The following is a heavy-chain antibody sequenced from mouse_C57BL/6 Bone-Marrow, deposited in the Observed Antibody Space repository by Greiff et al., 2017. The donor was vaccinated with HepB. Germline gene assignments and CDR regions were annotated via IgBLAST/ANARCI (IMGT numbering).Heavy chain of an antibody. V-gene: IGHV1-9*01. Sequence: LQESGAELMKPGASVKLSCKATGYTFTGYWIEWVKQRPGHGLEWIGEILPVSGSTNYNEKFKGKATFTADTSSNTAYMQLSSQTTEDSAIYCGARDDYGDGFAYWGRGTVVTVSA. CDR1: GYTFTGYW. CDR2: ILPVSGST. CDR3: ARDDYGDGFAY. J-gene: IGHJ3*01. D-gene: IGHD2-4*01.